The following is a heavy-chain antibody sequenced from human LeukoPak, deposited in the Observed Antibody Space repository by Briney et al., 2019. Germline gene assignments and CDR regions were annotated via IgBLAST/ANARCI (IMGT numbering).Heavy chain of an antibody. D-gene: IGHD2-8*01. CDR1: GGTFSSYT. CDR2: IIPILGTP. CDR3: ARDRGDGVFDY. Sequence: ASVKVSCKASGGTFSSYTISWVRQAPGQGLEWMGRIIPILGTPNYAQKFQGRVTITADKSTSTAYMELSSLRSEDTAVYYCARDRGDGVFDYWGQGTLVTVSS. V-gene: IGHV1-69*08. J-gene: IGHJ4*02.